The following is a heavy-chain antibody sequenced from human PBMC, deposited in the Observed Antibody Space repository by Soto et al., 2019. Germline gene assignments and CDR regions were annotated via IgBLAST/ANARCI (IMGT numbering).Heavy chain of an antibody. CDR1: GGSISSGGYY. D-gene: IGHD2-2*01. CDR2: IYYSGST. V-gene: IGHV4-31*03. Sequence: PSETLSLTCTVSGGSISSGGYYWSWIRQHPGKGLEWIGYIYYSGSTYYNPSLKSRVTISVDTSKNQFSLKLSSVTAADTAVYYCARFSVVPAARRWDYYGLDVWGQGTTVTVSS. CDR3: ARFSVVPAARRWDYYGLDV. J-gene: IGHJ6*02.